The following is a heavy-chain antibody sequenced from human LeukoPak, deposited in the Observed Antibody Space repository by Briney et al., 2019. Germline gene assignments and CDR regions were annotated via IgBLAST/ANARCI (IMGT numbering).Heavy chain of an antibody. J-gene: IGHJ4*02. CDR3: AKAQSGAGGDYFDY. CDR2: ISWNSGSI. Sequence: GRSLRLSCAASGFTFDDYAMHWVRQAPGKGLEWVSGISWNSGSIGYADSVKGRFTISRDNAKNSLYLQMNSLRDEDMALYYCAKAQSGAGGDYFDYWGQGTLVTVSS. D-gene: IGHD1-26*01. CDR1: GFTFDDYA. V-gene: IGHV3-9*03.